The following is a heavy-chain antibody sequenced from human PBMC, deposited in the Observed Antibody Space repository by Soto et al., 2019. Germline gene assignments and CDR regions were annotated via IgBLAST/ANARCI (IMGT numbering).Heavy chain of an antibody. D-gene: IGHD3-16*01. J-gene: IGHJ4*02. Sequence: SVKVSCKASGFTFINSAIQWVRQARGQRREWRGCSVVGSGHINYAQKCQEILSISRDMSTGTADMELRRLKLAATAVYYRGAVQGGGGSFHFWGRGPIVAV. V-gene: IGHV1-58*02. CDR2: SVVGSGHI. CDR1: GFTFINSA. CDR3: GAVQGGGGSFHF.